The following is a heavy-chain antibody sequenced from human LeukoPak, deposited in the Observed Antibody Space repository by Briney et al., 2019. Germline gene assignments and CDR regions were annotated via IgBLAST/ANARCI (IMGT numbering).Heavy chain of an antibody. Sequence: PPGGSLRLSCAASGFTFDDHAMHWVRQAPGKGLEWVSGISWNSGSIGYADSVKGRFTISRDNAKNSLYLQMNSLRAEDTALYYCAKGVVITSPFDYWGQGTLVTVSS. CDR2: ISWNSGSI. CDR1: GFTFDDHA. D-gene: IGHD3-3*01. CDR3: AKGVVITSPFDY. J-gene: IGHJ4*02. V-gene: IGHV3-9*01.